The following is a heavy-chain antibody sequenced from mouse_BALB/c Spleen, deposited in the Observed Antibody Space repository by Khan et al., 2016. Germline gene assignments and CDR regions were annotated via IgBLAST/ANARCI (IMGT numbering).Heavy chain of an antibody. CDR3: ARKGFYGNYVYYFDY. CDR1: GYAFTNYL. J-gene: IGHJ2*01. V-gene: IGHV1-54*01. CDR2: INPGSGGS. D-gene: IGHD2-1*01. Sequence: VQLVESGAELVRPGTSVKVSCKASGYAFTNYLIEWVKQRPGQGLEWIGVINPGSGGSNYNEKFKGKATLTADKSSSTAYMQLSSLTSDDSAVYFSARKGFYGNYVYYFDYWGQGTTLTVSS.